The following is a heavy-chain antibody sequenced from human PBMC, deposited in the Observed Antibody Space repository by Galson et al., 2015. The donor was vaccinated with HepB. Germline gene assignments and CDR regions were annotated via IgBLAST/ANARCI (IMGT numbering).Heavy chain of an antibody. V-gene: IGHV1-2*02. CDR2: INPNSGDT. CDR1: GYTFTTYY. CDR3: ARVRGYYDSSGSWGY. Sequence: VKVSCKASGYTFTTYYMHWVRQAPGQGLEWMGWINPNSGDTNYAQKFQGRVTMTRDTSISTAYMELSRLRSDDTAVYYCARVRGYYDSSGSWGYWGQGTLVTVSS. D-gene: IGHD3-22*01. J-gene: IGHJ4*02.